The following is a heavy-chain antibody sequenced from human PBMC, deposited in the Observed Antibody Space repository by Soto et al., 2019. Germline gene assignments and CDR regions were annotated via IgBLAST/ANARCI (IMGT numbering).Heavy chain of an antibody. D-gene: IGHD3-22*01. Sequence: SETLSLTCAVSGGSISSGGYSWSWIRQPPGKGLEWIGYIYHSGSTYYNPSLKSRVTISVDRSKNQFSLKLSSVTVADTAVYYCARNEGDSIVTWFDPWGQGTLVTVSS. CDR1: GGSISSGGYS. J-gene: IGHJ5*02. CDR3: ARNEGDSIVTWFDP. CDR2: IYHSGST. V-gene: IGHV4-30-2*01.